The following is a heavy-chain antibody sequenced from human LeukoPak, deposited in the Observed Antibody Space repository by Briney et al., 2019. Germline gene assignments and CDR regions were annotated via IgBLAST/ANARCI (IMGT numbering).Heavy chain of an antibody. J-gene: IGHJ4*02. D-gene: IGHD6-19*01. CDR2: MNPNSGNT. V-gene: IGHV1-8*01. CDR3: ARSGWAGYYFDY. Sequence: EASVKVSCKASGYTFTSYDINWARQATGQGLEWMGWMNPNSGNTGYAQKFQGRVTMTRNTSISTAYMELSSLRSEDTAVYYCARSGWAGYYFDYWGQGTLVTVSS. CDR1: GYTFTSYD.